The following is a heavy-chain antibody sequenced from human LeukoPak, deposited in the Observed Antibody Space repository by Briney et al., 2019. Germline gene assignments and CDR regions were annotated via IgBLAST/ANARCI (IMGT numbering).Heavy chain of an antibody. CDR3: ASYYYDSSGYFDC. J-gene: IGHJ4*02. CDR1: GFTFSSYW. D-gene: IGHD3-22*01. V-gene: IGHV3-7*01. Sequence: GRSLRLSCAASGFTFSSYWMSWVRQAPGKGLEWVANIKQDGSEKYYVDSVKGRFTISRDNAKNSLYLQMNSLRAEDTAVYYCASYYYDSSGYFDCWGQGTLVTVSS. CDR2: IKQDGSEK.